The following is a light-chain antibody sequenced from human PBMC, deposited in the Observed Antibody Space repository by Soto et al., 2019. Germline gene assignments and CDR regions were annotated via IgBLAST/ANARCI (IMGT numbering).Light chain of an antibody. J-gene: IGKJ1*01. CDR2: KAS. V-gene: IGKV1-5*03. Sequence: DIHMTQSPSTLSASVGDRVTITCRASQSISTWLAWYQQKPGRAPKLLIYKASSLESGVPSRFSGSGSGTEFTLTISSLQPHDSATYYCQQYNSFSRTFGQGTKVEIK. CDR1: QSISTW. CDR3: QQYNSFSRT.